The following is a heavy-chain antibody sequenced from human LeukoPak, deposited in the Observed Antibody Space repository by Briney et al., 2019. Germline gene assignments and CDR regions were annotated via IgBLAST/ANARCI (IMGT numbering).Heavy chain of an antibody. V-gene: IGHV3-23*01. D-gene: IGHD2-21*02. J-gene: IGHJ2*01. Sequence: GGSLRLSCAASGITFTSYAMTWVRQAPGKGLEWVSSIAGSGDSSYYADSVKGRFIISRDNSKDTLYLQMNNLRVEDTAVYYCARGRYCGGDCYYWHFDLWGRGTLVTVSS. CDR2: IAGSGDSS. CDR3: ARGRYCGGDCYYWHFDL. CDR1: GITFTSYA.